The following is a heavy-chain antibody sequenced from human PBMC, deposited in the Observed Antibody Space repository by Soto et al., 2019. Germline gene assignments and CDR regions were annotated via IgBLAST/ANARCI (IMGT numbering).Heavy chain of an antibody. D-gene: IGHD2-8*01. V-gene: IGHV3-33*01. Sequence: QVQLVESGGGVVQPGGSLRLSCAASGFTFGTYAMHWVRQAPGKGLEWVAVIYYDGSNRYYGDAVKGRYTISRDNSKSTLYLQMSSLRAEDMAVYYCARAFCTNGVCYYLFDYWGHGSLVTISS. CDR2: IYYDGSNR. J-gene: IGHJ4*01. CDR1: GFTFGTYA. CDR3: ARAFCTNGVCYYLFDY.